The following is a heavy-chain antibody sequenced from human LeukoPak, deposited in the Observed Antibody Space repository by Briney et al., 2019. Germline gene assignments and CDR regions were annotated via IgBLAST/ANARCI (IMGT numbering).Heavy chain of an antibody. V-gene: IGHV3-9*01. Sequence: GGSLRLSCAASGFTYDDYTMHWVRQAPGKGLEWVSGISWNSGSIGYADSVKGRFTISRDNAKNSLHLQMNSLRAEDTAVYYCARDYYDNSGYYYGSSWGQGTLVTVSS. CDR2: ISWNSGSI. CDR3: ARDYYDNSGYYYGSS. CDR1: GFTYDDYT. D-gene: IGHD3-22*01. J-gene: IGHJ4*02.